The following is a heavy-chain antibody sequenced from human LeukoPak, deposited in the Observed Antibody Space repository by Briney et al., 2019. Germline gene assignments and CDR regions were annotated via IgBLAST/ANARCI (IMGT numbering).Heavy chain of an antibody. J-gene: IGHJ4*02. CDR2: ITYRGSP. CDR3: ATYGGDWKFDS. CDR1: DGSLDIYY. Sequence: SDTLSLTCGASDGSLDIYYWMFVRQPPGKGLQWIGEITYRGSPYYHPSLKSRVTISIDASQRHVSLTLNSVTAADTAVYYCATYGGDWKFDSWGQGTLVTVSS. D-gene: IGHD2-21*01. V-gene: IGHV4-34*01.